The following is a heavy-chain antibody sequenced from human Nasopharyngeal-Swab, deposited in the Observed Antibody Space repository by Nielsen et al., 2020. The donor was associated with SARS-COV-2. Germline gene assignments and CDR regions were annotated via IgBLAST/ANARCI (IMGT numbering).Heavy chain of an antibody. CDR3: ARDRYYYDSSGWAFDI. CDR2: INTDASRT. Sequence: GESLKISCAASGFTLSNYWIHWVRQTPGKGLLWVSRINTDASRTSYADSVKGRFTTSRDNAKNSLYLQMNSLRAEDTAVYYCARDRYYYDSSGWAFDIWGQGTMVTVSS. J-gene: IGHJ3*02. V-gene: IGHV3-74*01. CDR1: GFTLSNYW. D-gene: IGHD3-22*01.